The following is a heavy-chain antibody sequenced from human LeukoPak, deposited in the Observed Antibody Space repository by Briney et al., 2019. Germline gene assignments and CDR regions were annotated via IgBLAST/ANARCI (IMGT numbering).Heavy chain of an antibody. D-gene: IGHD6-19*01. CDR1: GYTFTIYD. CDR2: MNPNSGNR. CDR3: ARGYSSGPDYFDY. J-gene: IGHJ4*02. Sequence: VASVKVSCTASGYTFTIYDINWMRQAHGQGLEWMGWMNPNSGNRGYAQKFQSRVTMTRNTSISTAYMELSSLRSEDTAVYYCARGYSSGPDYFDYWGQGTLVTVSS. V-gene: IGHV1-8*01.